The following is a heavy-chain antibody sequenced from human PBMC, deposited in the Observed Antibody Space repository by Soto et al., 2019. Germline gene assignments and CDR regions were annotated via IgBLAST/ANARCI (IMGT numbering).Heavy chain of an antibody. Sequence: ETLSLTCAVYGGSFSGYYWSWIRQPPGKGLEWIGEINHSGSTNYNPSLKSRVTISVDTSKNQFSLKLSSVTAADTAVYYCAATRDLRYFDWLLYPFDYWGQGTLVTV. J-gene: IGHJ4*02. CDR3: AATRDLRYFDWLLYPFDY. CDR1: GGSFSGYY. V-gene: IGHV4-34*01. D-gene: IGHD3-9*01. CDR2: INHSGST.